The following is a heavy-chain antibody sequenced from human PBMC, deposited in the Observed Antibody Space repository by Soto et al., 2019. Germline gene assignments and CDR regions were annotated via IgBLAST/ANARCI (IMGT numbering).Heavy chain of an antibody. Sequence: GESLKNSCKGSGYSFTSYWIGWVRQMPGKGLEWMGIIYPSDSDTRYSPSFQGHVTISADKSISTAYLQWSSLKASDTAMYYCARHEYSSGWRYFDYWGQGTLVTVSS. CDR3: ARHEYSSGWRYFDY. CDR1: GYSFTSYW. D-gene: IGHD6-19*01. V-gene: IGHV5-51*01. CDR2: IYPSDSDT. J-gene: IGHJ4*02.